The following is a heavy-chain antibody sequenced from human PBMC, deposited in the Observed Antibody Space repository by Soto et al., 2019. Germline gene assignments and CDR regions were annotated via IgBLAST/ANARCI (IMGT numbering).Heavy chain of an antibody. CDR1: GGTFSTYA. CDR2: IIPLFGTA. CDR3: AGVAYSSGYYHY. V-gene: IGHV1-69*01. J-gene: IGHJ4*02. D-gene: IGHD3-22*01. Sequence: QVQLVQSGAEVKKPGSSVKVSCKASGGTFSTYAIDWVRQAPGQGLEWMGGIIPLFGTAKYAQNFQGRITITADESTSTAYMELSSLRSEDTAVYYCAGVAYSSGYYHYWGQGTLVTVSS.